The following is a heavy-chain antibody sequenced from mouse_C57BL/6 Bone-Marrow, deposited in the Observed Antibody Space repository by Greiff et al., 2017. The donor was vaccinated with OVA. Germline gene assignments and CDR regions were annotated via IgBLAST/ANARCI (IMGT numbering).Heavy chain of an antibody. D-gene: IGHD1-1*01. CDR3: TREGNYYGRGFAY. CDR1: GFTFSSYA. Sequence: LQQSGEGLVKPGGSLKLSCAASGFTFSSYAMSWVRQTPEKRLEWVAYISSGGAYIYYADTVKGRFTISRDNARNTLNLQMSSLKSEDTAMYYCTREGNYYGRGFAYWGQGTLVTVSA. J-gene: IGHJ3*01. V-gene: IGHV5-9-1*02. CDR2: ISSGGAYI.